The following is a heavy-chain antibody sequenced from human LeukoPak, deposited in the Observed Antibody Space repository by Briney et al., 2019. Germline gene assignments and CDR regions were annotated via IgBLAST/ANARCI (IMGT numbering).Heavy chain of an antibody. V-gene: IGHV3-30-3*01. CDR3: ARGIAAALSLYYFDY. CDR1: GFTFSSYA. Sequence: GGSLRLSCAASGFTFSSYAMHWVRQAPGKGLEWVAVISYDGSNKYYADSVKGRFTISRDNSKNTLYLQMNSLRAEDTAVYYCARGIAAALSLYYFDYWGQGTLVTVSS. D-gene: IGHD6-13*01. J-gene: IGHJ4*02. CDR2: ISYDGSNK.